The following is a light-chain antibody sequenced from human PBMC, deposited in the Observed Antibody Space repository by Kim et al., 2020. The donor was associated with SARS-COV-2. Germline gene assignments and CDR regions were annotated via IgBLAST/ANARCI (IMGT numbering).Light chain of an antibody. CDR3: QQYYSYPLMYT. CDR2: AAS. Sequence: AIRMTQSPSSLPASTGDRVTITCRASQGISSYLAWYQQKPGKAPKLLIYAASTLQSGVPSRFSGSGSGTDFTLTISCLQSEDFATYYCQQYYSYPLMYTFGQGTNLEIK. V-gene: IGKV1-8*01. J-gene: IGKJ2*01. CDR1: QGISSY.